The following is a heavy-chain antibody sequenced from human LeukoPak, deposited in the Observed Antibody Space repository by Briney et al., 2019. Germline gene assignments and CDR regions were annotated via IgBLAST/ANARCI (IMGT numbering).Heavy chain of an antibody. CDR1: GFTVSNSY. V-gene: IGHV3-11*01. CDR3: ARWATHYDILTGYTDNDY. J-gene: IGHJ4*02. CDR2: ISSSGSTI. D-gene: IGHD3-9*01. Sequence: GGSLRLSCAASGFTVSNSYMSWVRQAPGKGLEWVSYISSSGSTIYYADSVKGRFTISRDNAKNSLYLQMNSLRAEDTAVYYCARWATHYDILTGYTDNDYWGQGTLVTVSS.